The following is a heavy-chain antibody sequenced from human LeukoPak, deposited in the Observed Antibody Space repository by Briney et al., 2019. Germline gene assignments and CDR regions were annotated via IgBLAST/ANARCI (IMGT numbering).Heavy chain of an antibody. CDR3: ASSIHNWFDP. CDR2: IYYSGST. D-gene: IGHD2-2*01. V-gene: IGHV4-59*01. Sequence: SEALSLTCTVSGGSICSYYWSWIRQPPGKGLEWIGYIYYSGSTNYNPSLKSRVTISVDTSKNQFSLKLSSVTAADTAVYYCASSIHNWFDPWGQGTLVTVSS. CDR1: GGSICSYY. J-gene: IGHJ5*02.